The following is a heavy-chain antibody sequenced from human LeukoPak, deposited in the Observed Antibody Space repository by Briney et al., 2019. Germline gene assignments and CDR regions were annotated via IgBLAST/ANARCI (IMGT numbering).Heavy chain of an antibody. CDR1: GFTLSSYA. CDR2: ISGSGGST. CDR3: AKARGVATTPYDY. V-gene: IGHV3-23*01. Sequence: PGGSLRLSCAASGFTLSSYAMTWVRQAPGKGLEWVSSISGSGGSTYYADSVKGRFTISRDNSKNTLYLQMNSLRAEDTAVYYCAKARGVATTPYDYWGQGTLVTVSS. D-gene: IGHD5-12*01. J-gene: IGHJ4*02.